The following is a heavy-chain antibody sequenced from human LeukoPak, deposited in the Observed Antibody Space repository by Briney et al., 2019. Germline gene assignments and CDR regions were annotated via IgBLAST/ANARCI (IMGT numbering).Heavy chain of an antibody. J-gene: IGHJ4*02. CDR3: ARVYDSSGYLGVFDY. D-gene: IGHD3-22*01. V-gene: IGHV3-21*01. CDR2: ISSSSSSYI. CDR1: GFTFSSYS. Sequence: GGSLRLSCAASGFTFSSYSMNWVRQAPGKGLEWVSSISSSSSSYIYYADSVKGRFTISRDNAKNSLYLQMNSLRAEDTAVYYCARVYDSSGYLGVFDYWGQGTLVTVSS.